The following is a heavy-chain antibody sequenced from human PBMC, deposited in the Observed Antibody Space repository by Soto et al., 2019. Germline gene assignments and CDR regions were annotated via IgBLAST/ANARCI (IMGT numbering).Heavy chain of an antibody. CDR2: INQDGSVQ. J-gene: IGHJ5*02. D-gene: IGHD2-2*01. CDR3: ARADRSSSSTYT. V-gene: IGHV3-7*01. Sequence: GGSLRLSCAASGFIFSTYWMSWVRQAPGKGLEWVANINQDGSVQYYVDSVKGRFTISRDNAKNSLYLQMNSLRADDSAVYYCARADRSSSSTYTWGQGTLVTVSS. CDR1: GFIFSTYW.